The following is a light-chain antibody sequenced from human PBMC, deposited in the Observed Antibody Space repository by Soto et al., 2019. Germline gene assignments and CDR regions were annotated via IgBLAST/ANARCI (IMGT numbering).Light chain of an antibody. CDR1: QSVSGY. CDR2: DAS. CDR3: QQRSSWPGT. J-gene: IGKJ2*01. V-gene: IGKV3-11*01. Sequence: IVLTQSPATLSLSPGERATLSCRASQSVSGYLAWYQRKPGQAPRLLIFDASNRATGIPARFSGSGSGTDFTLTISSLEPEDFAIYYCQQRSSWPGTFGQGTKLEIK.